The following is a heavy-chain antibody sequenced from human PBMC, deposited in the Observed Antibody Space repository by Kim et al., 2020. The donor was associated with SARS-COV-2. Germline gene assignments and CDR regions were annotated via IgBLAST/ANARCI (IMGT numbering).Heavy chain of an antibody. V-gene: IGHV5-51*01. J-gene: IGHJ4*02. D-gene: IGHD3-22*01. CDR3: ARRYYDSSGFEYFDY. Sequence: PPFQGQVTISADKSINTAYLQWSSLRASDTAMYYCARRYYDSSGFEYFDYWGQGTLVTVSS.